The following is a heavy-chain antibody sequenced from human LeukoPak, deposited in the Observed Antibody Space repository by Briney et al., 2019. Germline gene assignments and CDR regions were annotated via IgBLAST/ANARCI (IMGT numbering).Heavy chain of an antibody. Sequence: PSETLSLTCTVSGGSISSYYRSWIRQPPGKGLEWIGYIYYSGSTNYNPSLKSRVTISVDTSKNQFSLKLSSVTAADTAVYYCARLIDYYDSSGLFDYWGQGTLVTVSS. CDR2: IYYSGST. CDR1: GGSISSYY. V-gene: IGHV4-59*08. D-gene: IGHD3-22*01. J-gene: IGHJ4*02. CDR3: ARLIDYYDSSGLFDY.